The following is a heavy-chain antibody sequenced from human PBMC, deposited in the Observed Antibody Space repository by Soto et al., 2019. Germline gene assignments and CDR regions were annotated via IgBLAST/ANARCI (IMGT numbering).Heavy chain of an antibody. CDR2: IYYSGST. CDR1: GGSISSGGYY. Sequence: PSETLSLTCTVSGGSISSGGYYWSWIRQHPGKGLEWIGYIYYSGSTYYNPSLKSRVTISVDTSKNQFSLKLSSVTAADTAVYYCARLPIVVVPAARYYYFDYWGQGTLVTVSS. D-gene: IGHD2-2*01. V-gene: IGHV4-31*03. CDR3: ARLPIVVVPAARYYYFDY. J-gene: IGHJ4*02.